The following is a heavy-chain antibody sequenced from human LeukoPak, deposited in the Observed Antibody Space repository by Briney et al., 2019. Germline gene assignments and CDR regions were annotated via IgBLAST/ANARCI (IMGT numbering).Heavy chain of an antibody. CDR2: INPSGGST. V-gene: IGHV1-46*01. CDR1: GYTFTSYY. J-gene: IGHJ4*02. Sequence: ASVKVSCKASGYTFTSYYMHWVRQAPGQGLEWMGIINPSGGSTSYAQKFQGRVTMTRDMSTSTVYMELSSLRSEDTAVYYCARDRVLYYYDSSGYAYWGQGALVTVSS. D-gene: IGHD3-22*01. CDR3: ARDRVLYYYDSSGYAY.